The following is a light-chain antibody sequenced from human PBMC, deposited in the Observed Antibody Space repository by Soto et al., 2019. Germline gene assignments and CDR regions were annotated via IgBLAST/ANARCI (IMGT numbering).Light chain of an antibody. J-gene: IGLJ2*01. CDR1: SSDVGAYDY. Sequence: QSALTQPPSASGSPGQSVTNSCTGTSSDVGAYDYVSWYQQHPGKAPKLMLYEVNKRPSGVPTRFSGSKSGNTASLTVSGLRAEDEADYYCCSYAGSNIFVVFGGGTKLTVL. CDR2: EVN. CDR3: CSYAGSNIFVV. V-gene: IGLV2-8*01.